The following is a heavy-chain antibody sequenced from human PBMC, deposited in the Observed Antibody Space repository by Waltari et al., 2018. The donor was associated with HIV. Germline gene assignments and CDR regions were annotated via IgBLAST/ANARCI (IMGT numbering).Heavy chain of an antibody. Sequence: QLQLQESGPGLVKPSETLSLTCSVSGGSIRSSTYYWGWIRQLPGKGLDRIGNIYYSGSIYYNPSLKSRVTISVDTSKNQFSLKLSSVAAADTAVYYCAREGGPGFNYYGMDVWGQGTTVTVSS. J-gene: IGHJ6*02. D-gene: IGHD3-10*01. CDR1: GGSIRSSTYY. V-gene: IGHV4-39*07. CDR2: IYYSGSI. CDR3: AREGGPGFNYYGMDV.